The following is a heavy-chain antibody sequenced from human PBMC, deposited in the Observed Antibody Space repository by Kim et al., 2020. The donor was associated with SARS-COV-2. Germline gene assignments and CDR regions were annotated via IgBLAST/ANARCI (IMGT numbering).Heavy chain of an antibody. J-gene: IGHJ4*02. CDR1: GFTFSSYS. Sequence: GGSLRLSCAASGFTFSSYSMNWVRQAPGKGLEWVSYISSSSSTIYYADSVKGRFTISRDNAKNSLYLQMNSLRDEDTAVYYCAREADVDIVATLTDFDYWGQGTLVTVSS. D-gene: IGHD5-12*01. V-gene: IGHV3-48*02. CDR3: AREADVDIVATLTDFDY. CDR2: ISSSSSTI.